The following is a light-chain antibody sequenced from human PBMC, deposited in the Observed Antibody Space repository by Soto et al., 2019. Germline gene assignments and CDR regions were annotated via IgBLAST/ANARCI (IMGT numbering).Light chain of an antibody. J-gene: IGKJ2*01. V-gene: IGKV2-28*01. CDR1: QSLLYGAGYMY. Sequence: DIVMTQSPLSLPVTPGEPASISCRSSQSLLYGAGYMYVDWYLQKPGQPPQLLIFLGSNRASGVPHRFSGSVSGTDFPLKISRVETEDFGVYYCMQTLQTPYTFGQGTKLEIK. CDR2: LGS. CDR3: MQTLQTPYT.